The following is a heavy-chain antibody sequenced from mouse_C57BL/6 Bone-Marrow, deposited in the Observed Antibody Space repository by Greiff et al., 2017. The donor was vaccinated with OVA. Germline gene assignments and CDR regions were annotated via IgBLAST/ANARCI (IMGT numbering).Heavy chain of an antibody. CDR3: ARRRYYVDYSAMDY. V-gene: IGHV1-81*01. CDR2: IYPRSGNT. CDR1: GYTFTSYG. J-gene: IGHJ4*01. D-gene: IGHD2-1*01. Sequence: QVQLQQPGAELARPGASVKLSCKASGYTFTSYGISWVKQRTGQGLEWIGEIYPRSGNTYYNEKFKGKATLTADKSSSTAYMELRSLTSEDSAVYFCARRRYYVDYSAMDYWGQGTSVTVSS.